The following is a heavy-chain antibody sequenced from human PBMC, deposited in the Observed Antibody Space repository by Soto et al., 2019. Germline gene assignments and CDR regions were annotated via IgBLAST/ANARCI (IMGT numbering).Heavy chain of an antibody. D-gene: IGHD3-22*01. Sequence: LRLSCAASGFTFSNAWMNWVRQAPGKGLEWVGRIKSKTDGGTTDYAAPVKGRFTISRDDSKNTLYLQMNSLKTEDTAVYYCTTHLNYYDSSGYYYLNWFGPWGQGTLVTVSS. CDR3: TTHLNYYDSSGYYYLNWFGP. CDR1: GFTFSNAW. CDR2: IKSKTDGGTT. J-gene: IGHJ5*02. V-gene: IGHV3-15*07.